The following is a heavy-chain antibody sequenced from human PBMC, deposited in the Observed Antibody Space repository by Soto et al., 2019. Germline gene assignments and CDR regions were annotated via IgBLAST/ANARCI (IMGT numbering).Heavy chain of an antibody. J-gene: IGHJ4*02. D-gene: IGHD6-19*01. Sequence: QVQLVQSGAEVKKPGASVKVSCKASGYTFTGYYMHWVRQAPGQGLEWMGWMNPNSGGKNYAQKFQGWVTMTRATSISTAYMELSRLRSDDTAVYYCASAGSSGWYFWFDYWGQGTLVTVSS. CDR2: MNPNSGGK. CDR3: ASAGSSGWYFWFDY. CDR1: GYTFTGYY. V-gene: IGHV1-2*04.